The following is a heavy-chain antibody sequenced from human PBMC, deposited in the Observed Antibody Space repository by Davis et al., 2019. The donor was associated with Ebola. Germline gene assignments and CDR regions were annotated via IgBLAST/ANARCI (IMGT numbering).Heavy chain of an antibody. J-gene: IGHJ4*02. D-gene: IGHD1-26*01. Sequence: GESLKISCAASGFILSGSSLHWVRQASGKGLEWVGCFRSKIDGDATSYGASVEGRFTISRDDSKNTAYLQMNSLKTEDTAVYYCTSTTNLIDYWGQGTLVTVSS. V-gene: IGHV3-73*01. CDR3: TSTTNLIDY. CDR1: GFILSGSS. CDR2: FRSKIDGDAT.